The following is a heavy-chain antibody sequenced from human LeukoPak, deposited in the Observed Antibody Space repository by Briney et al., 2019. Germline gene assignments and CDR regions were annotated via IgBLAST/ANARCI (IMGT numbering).Heavy chain of an antibody. V-gene: IGHV4-4*09. Sequence: PSETLSLTCTVAGASISSYYWSWIRQPPGKGLEWIGHSYSSGNTNYNPSLKSRVTISIDTSKNHFSLRLRSVTAADTAVYYCASHSGSYCTHGVCSNDAIDIWGQGTMVTVSS. CDR2: SYSSGNT. CDR1: GASISSYY. J-gene: IGHJ3*02. CDR3: ASHSGSYCTHGVCSNDAIDI. D-gene: IGHD2-8*01.